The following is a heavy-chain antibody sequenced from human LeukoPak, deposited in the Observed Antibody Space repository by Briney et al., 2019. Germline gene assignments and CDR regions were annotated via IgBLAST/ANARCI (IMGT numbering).Heavy chain of an antibody. D-gene: IGHD6-6*01. CDR1: GYSFTSYD. CDR3: AREPSLHSSSSYNF. V-gene: IGHV1-8*01. J-gene: IGHJ4*02. CDR2: MNPNSCNT. Sequence: ASVKVSCKASGYSFTSYDINWVRQATGHGLKWIGWMNPNSCNTGYAQKFKGRVTLTRDTSITTAYMELSSLSSEDTAIYYCAREPSLHSSSSYNFWGQGTLVTVSS.